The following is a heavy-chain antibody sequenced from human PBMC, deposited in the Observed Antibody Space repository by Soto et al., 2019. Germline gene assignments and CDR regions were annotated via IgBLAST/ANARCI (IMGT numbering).Heavy chain of an antibody. Sequence: QVQLVESRGGVVQPGRSLRLSCAASGFTFSSYAMHWVRHAPGKGLEWVAVISYDGSNKYYADSVKGRFTISRDNSKNTLYLQMNSLRAEDTAVYYCARGPGPTYTVDAFDIWGQGTMVTVSS. J-gene: IGHJ3*02. D-gene: IGHD4-4*01. V-gene: IGHV3-30-3*01. CDR3: ARGPGPTYTVDAFDI. CDR1: GFTFSSYA. CDR2: ISYDGSNK.